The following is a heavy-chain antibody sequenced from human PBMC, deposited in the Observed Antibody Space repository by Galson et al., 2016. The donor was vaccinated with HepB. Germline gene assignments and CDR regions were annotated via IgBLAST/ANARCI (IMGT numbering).Heavy chain of an antibody. CDR3: ASGTTVTTSNSFWYFDL. V-gene: IGHV3-23*01. D-gene: IGHD4-17*01. Sequence: SLRLSCAASGFTFSSYAMTWVRQAPGKGLDWVSTISGSGGETHYADSVKGRFTFSRDNSKNTMYVQMTSLRAEGTAVYYCASGTTVTTSNSFWYFDLWGRGTLVTVSS. CDR2: ISGSGGET. CDR1: GFTFSSYA. J-gene: IGHJ2*01.